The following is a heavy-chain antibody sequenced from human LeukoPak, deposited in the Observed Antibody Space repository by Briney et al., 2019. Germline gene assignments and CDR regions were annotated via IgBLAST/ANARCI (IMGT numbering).Heavy chain of an antibody. Sequence: PGGSLRLSCAASGFTFSNYAMSWVRQAPGKGLEWVSAISGSGGSTYYADSVKGRFTISRDNSKNTLYLQMNSLRAEDTAVYYCAKAGYCSSTSCPGGYYYGMDVWGKGTTVTVSS. D-gene: IGHD2-2*01. CDR2: ISGSGGST. J-gene: IGHJ6*04. CDR3: AKAGYCSSTSCPGGYYYGMDV. CDR1: GFTFSNYA. V-gene: IGHV3-23*01.